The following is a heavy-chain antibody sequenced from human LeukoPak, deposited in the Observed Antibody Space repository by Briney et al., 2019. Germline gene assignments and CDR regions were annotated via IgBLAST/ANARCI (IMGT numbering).Heavy chain of an antibody. Sequence: SETLSLTCTVSGGSISSYYWSWIRQPPGKGLEWIGYIYYSGSTNYNPSLKSRVTMSVDTSKNQFSLKLSSVTAADTAVYYCAREIYYYDSSGMGYYHNYYMDVWGKGTTVTVSS. V-gene: IGHV4-59*12. CDR3: AREIYYYDSSGMGYYHNYYMDV. J-gene: IGHJ6*03. CDR2: IYYSGST. CDR1: GGSISSYY. D-gene: IGHD3-22*01.